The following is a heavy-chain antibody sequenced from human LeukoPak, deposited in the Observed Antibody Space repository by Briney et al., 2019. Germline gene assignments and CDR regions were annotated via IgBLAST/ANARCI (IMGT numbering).Heavy chain of an antibody. D-gene: IGHD2/OR15-2a*01. V-gene: IGHV3-74*01. CDR2: INSDGSWT. CDR3: VSFYETY. CDR1: GNYW. J-gene: IGHJ4*02. Sequence: GGSLRLSCAASGNYWMHWIRQAPGKGLVWVSHINSDGSWTSYADSVKGRFTISKDNAKNTVYLQMNSLRAEDTAVYYCVSFYETYWGRGTLVTVSS.